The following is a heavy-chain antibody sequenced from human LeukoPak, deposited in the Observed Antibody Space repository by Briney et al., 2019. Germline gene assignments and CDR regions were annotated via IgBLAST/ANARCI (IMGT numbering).Heavy chain of an antibody. CDR1: GGSISSSSYY. V-gene: IGHV4-39*07. CDR3: ARDLTSNYAHAKQNYYYYMDV. CDR2: IYYSGST. J-gene: IGHJ6*03. D-gene: IGHD4-11*01. Sequence: PSETLSLTCTVSGGSISSSSYYWGWIRQPPGKGLEWIGSIYYSGSTYYNPSLKSRVTISVDTSKNQFSLKLSSVTAADTAVYYCARDLTSNYAHAKQNYYYYMDVWGKGTTVTVSS.